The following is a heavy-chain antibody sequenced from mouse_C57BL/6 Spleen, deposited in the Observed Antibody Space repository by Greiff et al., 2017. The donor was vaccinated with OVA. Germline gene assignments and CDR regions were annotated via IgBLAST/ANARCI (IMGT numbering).Heavy chain of an antibody. D-gene: IGHD2-3*01. CDR1: GFSLTSYG. Sequence: VQLQQSGPGLVQPSQSLSITCTVSGFSLTSYGVHWVRQSPGKGLEWLGVIWSGGSTYYNAAFISRLSSSKANSESQVFFKMNSLHADDTAIYYCARIGGDDGYYYAMDYWGQGTSVTVSS. J-gene: IGHJ4*01. CDR3: ARIGGDDGYYYAMDY. V-gene: IGHV2-2*01. CDR2: IWSGGST.